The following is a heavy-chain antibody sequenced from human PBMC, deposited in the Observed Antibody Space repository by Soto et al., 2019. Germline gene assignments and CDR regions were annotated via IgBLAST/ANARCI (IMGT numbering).Heavy chain of an antibody. CDR2: VIPILGTA. J-gene: IGHJ4*02. V-gene: IGHV1-69*01. CDR3: SRLGHPGH. CDR1: GGSLRNSV. Sequence: QVQLVQSGAEVKKPGSSVKVSCTASGGSLRNSVISWVRQAPAQRLEWMGGVIPILGTANYAQKFQGRVTRTADEATSAAYMDLSSLCPDDTAVYYCSRLGHPGHWGPGTLVIVSS.